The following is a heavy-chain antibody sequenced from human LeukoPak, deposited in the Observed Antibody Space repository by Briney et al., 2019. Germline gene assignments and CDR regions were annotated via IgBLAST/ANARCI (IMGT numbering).Heavy chain of an antibody. CDR1: GFTFSSYG. CDR2: ISYDGSNT. V-gene: IGHV3-30*18. CDR3: AKEKHDSSGEEGAFDI. D-gene: IGHD3-22*01. Sequence: GGSLRLSCAASGFTFSSYGMHWVRQAPGKGLEWVAVISYDGSNTYYADSVKGRFTISRDNSKNTLYLQMNSLRAEDTAVYYCAKEKHDSSGEEGAFDIWGQGTMVTVSS. J-gene: IGHJ3*02.